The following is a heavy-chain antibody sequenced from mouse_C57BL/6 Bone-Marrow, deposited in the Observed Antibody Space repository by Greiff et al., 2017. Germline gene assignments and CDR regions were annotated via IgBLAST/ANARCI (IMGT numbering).Heavy chain of an antibody. D-gene: IGHD1-1*01. Sequence: QVQLQQPGAELVKPGASVKMSCKASGYTFTSYWITWVKQRPGQGLEWIGDIYPGSGSTNYNEKFKSKATLTVDTSSSTAYVQLISLTSEDSAVEYYARGGVINTVGDYWDRGNALTLTA. CDR3: ARGGVINTVGDY. V-gene: IGHV1-55*01. J-gene: IGHJ2*01. CDR2: IYPGSGST. CDR1: GYTFTSYW.